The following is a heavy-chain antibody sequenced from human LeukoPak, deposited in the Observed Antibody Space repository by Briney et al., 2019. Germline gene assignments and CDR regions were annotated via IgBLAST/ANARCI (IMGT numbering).Heavy chain of an antibody. V-gene: IGHV3-30*18. CDR1: GFTFSSYG. D-gene: IGHD2-15*01. Sequence: GRPLRLSCAASGFTFSSYGMHWVRQAPGKGLEWVAVISYDGSNKYYADSVKGRFTISRDNSKNTLYLQMNSLRAEDTAVYYCAKDVYCSGGSCPGFDYWGQGTLVTVSS. CDR3: AKDVYCSGGSCPGFDY. J-gene: IGHJ4*02. CDR2: ISYDGSNK.